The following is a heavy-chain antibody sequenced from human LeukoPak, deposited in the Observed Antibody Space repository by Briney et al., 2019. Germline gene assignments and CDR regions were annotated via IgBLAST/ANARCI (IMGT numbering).Heavy chain of an antibody. J-gene: IGHJ1*01. V-gene: IGHV3-21*01. CDR2: ISSSSSYI. CDR3: ATATPSGWIEYFQH. CDR1: GFTFSSYS. Sequence: GGSLRLSCAASGFTFSSYSMNWVRQAPGKGLEWVSSISSSSSYIYYADSVKGRFTISRDNAKNSLYLQMNSLSAEDTAVYYCATATPSGWIEYFQHWGQGTLVTVSS. D-gene: IGHD6-19*01.